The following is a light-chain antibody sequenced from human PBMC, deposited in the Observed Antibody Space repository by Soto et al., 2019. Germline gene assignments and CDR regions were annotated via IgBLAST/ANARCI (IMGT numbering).Light chain of an antibody. Sequence: EIVMTQSPATLSVSPGERATLSCRAVQSVNSNYLAWYQQKPGQAPRLLIYGASSRATGIPDRFSGSGSGTDFTLTISRLEPEDFAVYYCQQYGSSPPITFGQGTRLEIK. CDR1: QSVNSNY. V-gene: IGKV3-20*01. CDR2: GAS. CDR3: QQYGSSPPIT. J-gene: IGKJ5*01.